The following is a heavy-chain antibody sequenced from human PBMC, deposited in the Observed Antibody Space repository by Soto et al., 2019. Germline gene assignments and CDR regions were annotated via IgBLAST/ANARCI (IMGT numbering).Heavy chain of an antibody. D-gene: IGHD6-6*01. CDR3: ARTRSFTLGFYYDGMDV. J-gene: IGHJ6*02. CDR2: IYPGDSDT. CDR1: GYSFAGYW. Sequence: GESLKISCQGSGYSFAGYWIGWVRQMPGEDLEWMGIIYPGDSDTRYSPSFQGQVTISADKSLRTAYLQWTSLKASDTALYYCARTRSFTLGFYYDGMDVWGQGTTVTVSS. V-gene: IGHV5-51*01.